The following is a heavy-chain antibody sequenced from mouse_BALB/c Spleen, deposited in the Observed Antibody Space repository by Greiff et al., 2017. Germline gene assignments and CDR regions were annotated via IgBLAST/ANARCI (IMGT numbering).Heavy chain of an antibody. J-gene: IGHJ4*01. CDR1: GFNIKDTY. Sequence: EVKLMESGAELVKPGASVKLSCTASGFNIKDTYMHWVKQRPEQGLEWIGRIDPANGNTKYDPKFQGKATKTADTSSNTTYLQLSSLTSEDTAVYYCARCYYYGTLYAMDYWGQGTSVTVSS. CDR2: IDPANGNT. D-gene: IGHD1-1*01. V-gene: IGHV14-3*02. CDR3: ARCYYYGTLYAMDY.